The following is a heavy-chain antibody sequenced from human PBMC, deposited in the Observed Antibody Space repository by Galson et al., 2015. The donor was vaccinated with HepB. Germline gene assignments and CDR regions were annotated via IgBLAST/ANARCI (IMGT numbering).Heavy chain of an antibody. V-gene: IGHV4-31*03. Sequence: TLSLTCTVSGGSISSGGYYWSWIRQHPGKGLEWIGYIYYSGSTYYNPSLKSRVTISVDTSKNQFSLKLSSVTAADTAVYYCASHDYSNYYFDYWGQGTLVTVSS. J-gene: IGHJ4*02. CDR1: GGSISSGGYY. CDR2: IYYSGST. D-gene: IGHD4-11*01. CDR3: ASHDYSNYYFDY.